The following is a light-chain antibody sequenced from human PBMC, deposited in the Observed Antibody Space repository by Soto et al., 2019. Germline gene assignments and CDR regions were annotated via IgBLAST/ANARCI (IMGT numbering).Light chain of an antibody. CDR2: LGS. Sequence: ESVMTQSPLSLSVTPGEPASISCRSSQSLLHSNGYNYLDWYLQKPGQSPQLLFYLGSFRAAGVPGWFSGSGSGTYFTLKISIVEAADVGVYYCLQALQTPSFGGGTKVEIK. CDR3: LQALQTPS. V-gene: IGKV2-28*01. J-gene: IGKJ4*01. CDR1: QSLLHSNGYNY.